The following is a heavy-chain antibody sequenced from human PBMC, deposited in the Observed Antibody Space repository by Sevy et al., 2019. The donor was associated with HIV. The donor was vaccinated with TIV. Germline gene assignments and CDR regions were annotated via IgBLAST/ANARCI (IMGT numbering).Heavy chain of an antibody. Sequence: ASAKVSCKASGYIFTSYDINWVRQATGQGLEWMGWMNPNTDNTGYAQKFQGRVTMTRNTSISTAYMELSSLRSEDTAVYYCARSGDSSGLKTYFDYWGQGTLVTVSS. D-gene: IGHD3-22*01. CDR3: ARSGDSSGLKTYFDY. V-gene: IGHV1-8*01. CDR1: GYIFTSYD. J-gene: IGHJ4*02. CDR2: MNPNTDNT.